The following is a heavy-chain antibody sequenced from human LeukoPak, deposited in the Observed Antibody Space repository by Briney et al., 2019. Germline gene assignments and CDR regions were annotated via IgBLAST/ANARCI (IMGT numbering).Heavy chain of an antibody. CDR2: ISGSGGST. J-gene: IGHJ3*02. V-gene: IGHV3-23*01. D-gene: IGHD3-22*01. CDR1: GFTFSSYA. Sequence: GGSLRLSCAASGFTFSSYAMSWVRQAPGKGLEWVSAISGSGGSTYYADSVKGRFTISRDNSKNTLYLQMNSLRAEDTAVYYCAKVPPGRGYTGGAFEDIWGQGTMVTVSS. CDR3: AKVPPGRGYTGGAFEDI.